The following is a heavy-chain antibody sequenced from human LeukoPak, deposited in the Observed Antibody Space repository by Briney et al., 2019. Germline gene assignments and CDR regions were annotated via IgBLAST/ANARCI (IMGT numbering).Heavy chain of an antibody. Sequence: PSETLSLTCTVSGDSMSNYYWSWIRQPPGKGLEWIGYIYYSGSTSYNPSLKSRVTISEDTSKNQFSLKLSSVTAADTAVYYCARSVVLYHFDYWGQGTPVTVSS. CDR1: GDSMSNYY. CDR2: IYYSGST. J-gene: IGHJ4*02. D-gene: IGHD2-2*01. V-gene: IGHV4-59*01. CDR3: ARSVVLYHFDY.